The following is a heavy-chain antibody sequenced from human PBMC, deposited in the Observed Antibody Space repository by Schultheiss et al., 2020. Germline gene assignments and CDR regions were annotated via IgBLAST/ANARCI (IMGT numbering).Heavy chain of an antibody. CDR1: GGSISSYY. CDR3: ARRHSSSWYFGMDV. J-gene: IGHJ6*02. CDR2: IYTSGST. V-gene: IGHV4-4*07. Sequence: SATLPLTCTVSGGSISSYYWSWIRQPPGKGLEWIGRIYTSGSTNYNPSLKSRVTMSVDTSKNQFSLKLSSVTAADTAVYYCARRHSSSWYFGMDVWGQGTTVT. D-gene: IGHD6-13*01.